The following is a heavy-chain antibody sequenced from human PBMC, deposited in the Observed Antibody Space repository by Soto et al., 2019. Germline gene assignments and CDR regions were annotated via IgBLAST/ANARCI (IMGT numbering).Heavy chain of an antibody. CDR2: INPKSGGT. CDR1: GYSFTDYQ. J-gene: IGHJ6*02. D-gene: IGHD2-8*01. CDR3: ARGDSTDCSNGVCSFFYNHDMDV. V-gene: IGHV1-2*04. Sequence: QVQLVQSGAEVKKPGASVKVSCKASGYSFTDYQIHWVRQAPGQGLEWLGRINPKSGGTSTAQKFQGWVTVTTDTSISTASMQLTRLTSDDTAIYYCARGDSTDCSNGVCSFFYNHDMDVWGQGTTVTVSS.